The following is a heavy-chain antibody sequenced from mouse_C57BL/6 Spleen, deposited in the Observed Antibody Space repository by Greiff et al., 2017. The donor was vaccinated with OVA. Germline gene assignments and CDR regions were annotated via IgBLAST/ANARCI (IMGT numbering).Heavy chain of an antibody. V-gene: IGHV1-76*01. CDR3: ARSYYYYGSGFAY. Sequence: QVQLQQSGAELVRPGASVKLSCKASGYTFTDYYINWVKQRPGQGLEWIARIYPGSGNTYYNEKFKGKATLTAEKSSSTAYMQLSSLTSEDSAVYFCARSYYYYGSGFAYWGQGTLVTVSA. D-gene: IGHD1-1*01. CDR2: IYPGSGNT. CDR1: GYTFTDYY. J-gene: IGHJ3*01.